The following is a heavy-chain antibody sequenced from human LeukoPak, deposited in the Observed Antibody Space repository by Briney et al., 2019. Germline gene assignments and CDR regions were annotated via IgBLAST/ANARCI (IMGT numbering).Heavy chain of an antibody. CDR1: GFTFSDYW. Sequence: GGSLRLSCAASGFTFSDYWMNWVRLAPGKGLEWVASIRQDGSEKSYVDSVKGRFTISRDNTWNSLYLQMNSLRAEDTAVYYCAKDHHDSSAFDYWGQGTLVTVSS. V-gene: IGHV3-7*01. J-gene: IGHJ4*02. D-gene: IGHD3-22*01. CDR2: IRQDGSEK. CDR3: AKDHHDSSAFDY.